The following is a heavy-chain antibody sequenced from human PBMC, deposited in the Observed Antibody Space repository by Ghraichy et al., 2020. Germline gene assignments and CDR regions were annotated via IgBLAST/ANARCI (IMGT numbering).Heavy chain of an antibody. J-gene: IGHJ6*01. D-gene: IGHD2-2*01. CDR3: ARDVGYCSSTSCYSNYYYCMDV. CDR1: PGSISSSNW. CDR2: IYHSGST. Sequence: SETLSLTFAVSPGSISSSNWWSCVRQSPWKCLEWIGEIYHSGSTNYNPSLKSRVTISVDKSKNQFSLKLSSVTAADTAVYYCARDVGYCSSTSCYSNYYYCMDVW. V-gene: IGHV4-4*02.